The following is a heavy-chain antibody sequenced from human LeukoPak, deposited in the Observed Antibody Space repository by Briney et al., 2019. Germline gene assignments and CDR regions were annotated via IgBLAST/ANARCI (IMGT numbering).Heavy chain of an antibody. V-gene: IGHV4-59*12. CDR2: IYYSGST. Sequence: SETLSLTCTVSGGSFSSYYWSWIRQPPGKGLEWIGYIYYSGSTKYSPSLKSRVTISVDTSKNQFSLKVTSVTAADTALYYCARERIERYTYASSDFDYWGRGTLVTVSS. J-gene: IGHJ4*02. CDR3: ARERIERYTYASSDFDY. CDR1: GGSFSSYY. D-gene: IGHD5-18*01.